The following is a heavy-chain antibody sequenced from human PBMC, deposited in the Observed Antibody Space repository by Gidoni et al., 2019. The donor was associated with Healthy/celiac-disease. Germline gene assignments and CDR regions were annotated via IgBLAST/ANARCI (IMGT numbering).Heavy chain of an antibody. J-gene: IGHJ4*02. Sequence: QLQLQESGPGLVKPSETLSLTCTVSGGSISSSRYYWGWIRQPPGKGLEWIGSIYYSGSTYYNPSLKSRVTISVDTSKNQFSLKLSSVTAADTAVYYCARRTTAVTTFDYWGQGTLVTVSS. CDR2: IYYSGST. V-gene: IGHV4-39*01. CDR1: GGSISSSRYY. D-gene: IGHD4-17*01. CDR3: ARRTTAVTTFDY.